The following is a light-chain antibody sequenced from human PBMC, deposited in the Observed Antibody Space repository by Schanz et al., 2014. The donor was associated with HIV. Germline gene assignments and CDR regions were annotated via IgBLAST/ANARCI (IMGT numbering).Light chain of an antibody. V-gene: IGKV1-8*01. Sequence: AIRMTQSPSSFSASTGDRVTITCRASQGISSYLAWYQQKPGKAPKVLIYGASNLQGGVPSRFSGSGSGTDFTLTISSLQPEDFATYYCQQSYSTPLTFGGGTKVEIK. CDR1: QGISSY. J-gene: IGKJ4*01. CDR2: GAS. CDR3: QQSYSTPLT.